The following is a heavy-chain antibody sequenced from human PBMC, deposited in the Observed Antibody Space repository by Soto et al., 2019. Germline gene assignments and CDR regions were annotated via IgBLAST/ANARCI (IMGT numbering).Heavy chain of an antibody. D-gene: IGHD2-21*02. CDR1: GYTLTELS. J-gene: IGHJ6*02. V-gene: IGHV1-24*01. Sequence: GASVKVSCKVSGYTLTELSMHWVRQAPGKGLEWMGGFDPEDGETIYAQKFQGRVTMTEDTSTDTAYMELSSLRSEDTAVYYCATFHCGGDCYGPSLYRYYYGMDVWGQGTTVTVSS. CDR2: FDPEDGET. CDR3: ATFHCGGDCYGPSLYRYYYGMDV.